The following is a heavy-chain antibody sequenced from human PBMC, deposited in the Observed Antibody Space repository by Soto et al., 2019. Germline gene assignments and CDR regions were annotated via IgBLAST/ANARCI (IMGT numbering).Heavy chain of an antibody. J-gene: IGHJ6*02. V-gene: IGHV5-51*01. CDR1: GYSFTSYW. D-gene: IGHD6-13*01. Sequence: PGESLKISCKGSGYSFTSYWIGWVRQMPGKGLEWMGIIYPGDSDTRYSPSFQGQVTISADKSISTAYLQWSSLKASDTAMYYCASPDPGIAAAGLTNIDYYYGMDVWGQGTTVTVSS. CDR3: ASPDPGIAAAGLTNIDYYYGMDV. CDR2: IYPGDSDT.